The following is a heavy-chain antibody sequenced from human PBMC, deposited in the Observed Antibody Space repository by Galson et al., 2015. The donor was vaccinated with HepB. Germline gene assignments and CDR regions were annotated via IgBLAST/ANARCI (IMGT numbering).Heavy chain of an antibody. Sequence: SVKVSCKVSGYTLTELSMHWVRQAPGKGLEWMGWINPNSGGTNYAQKFQGRVTMTRDTSITTVYMELSRLRSDDTAVYFCARENTPDQSTYWGGDYYFDYWGQGALVTVSS. CDR2: INPNSGGT. CDR3: ARENTPDQSTYWGGDYYFDY. CDR1: GYTLTELS. J-gene: IGHJ4*02. D-gene: IGHD2-21*02. V-gene: IGHV1-2*02.